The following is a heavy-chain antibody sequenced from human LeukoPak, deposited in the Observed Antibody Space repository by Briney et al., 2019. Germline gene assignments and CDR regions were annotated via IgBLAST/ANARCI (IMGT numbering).Heavy chain of an antibody. Sequence: SETLSLTCAVYGGSFSGYYWSWIRQPPGKGLEWIGEINNSGSTNYNPSLKSRVTISVDTSKNQFSLKLSSVTAADTAVYYCARDPGEGYSYGSDYYYYYMDVWGKGTTVTVSS. D-gene: IGHD5-18*01. CDR2: INNSGST. V-gene: IGHV4-34*01. J-gene: IGHJ6*03. CDR3: ARDPGEGYSYGSDYYYYYMDV. CDR1: GGSFSGYY.